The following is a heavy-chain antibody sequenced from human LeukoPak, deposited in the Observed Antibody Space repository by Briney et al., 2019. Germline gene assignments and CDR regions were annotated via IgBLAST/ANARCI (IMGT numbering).Heavy chain of an antibody. Sequence: GASVKVSCKASGCTFTGYYIHWVRQAPGQGLEWMGWINPNNGGTSDAQKFQGRVTMTRDTSISTAYMEPSRLRSDDTAVYYCARRYCSSTSCYDYFDYWGQGTLVTVSS. V-gene: IGHV1-2*02. CDR1: GCTFTGYY. CDR2: INPNNGGT. CDR3: ARRYCSSTSCYDYFDY. D-gene: IGHD2-2*01. J-gene: IGHJ4*02.